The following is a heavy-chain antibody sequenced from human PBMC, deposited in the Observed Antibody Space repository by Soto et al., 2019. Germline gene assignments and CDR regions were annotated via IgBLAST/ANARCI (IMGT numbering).Heavy chain of an antibody. CDR2: IYYSGST. Sequence: SETLSLTCTVSGGSISDYYLSWVRQSPGKGLEWIGSIYYSGSTYYNPTLKSRVTISVDTSKNQFSLKLSSVTAADTAVYYCARRESYDSSGYYYYYYGMEVWGQGTTVPVSS. CDR3: ARRESYDSSGYYYYYYGMEV. J-gene: IGHJ6*02. V-gene: IGHV4-59*08. D-gene: IGHD3-22*01. CDR1: GGSISDYY.